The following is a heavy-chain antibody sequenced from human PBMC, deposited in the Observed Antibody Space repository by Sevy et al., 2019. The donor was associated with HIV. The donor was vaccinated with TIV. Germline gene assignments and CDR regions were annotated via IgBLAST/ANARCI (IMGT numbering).Heavy chain of an antibody. V-gene: IGHV3-23*01. Sequence: GGSLRLSCKPSGFTFTSYAMSWVRQAPGKGLEWVSTIYGSGGATYYADSVKGRFTISRDNSKNTLYLQMNSLRIEDTAVYYCAGGRYDSSGSFDAFDIWGQRTMVTDSS. CDR1: GFTFTSYA. D-gene: IGHD3-22*01. CDR3: AGGRYDSSGSFDAFDI. J-gene: IGHJ3*02. CDR2: IYGSGGAT.